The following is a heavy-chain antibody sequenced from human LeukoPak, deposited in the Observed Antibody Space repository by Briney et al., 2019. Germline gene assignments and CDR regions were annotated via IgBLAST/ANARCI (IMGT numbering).Heavy chain of an antibody. Sequence: SETLSLTCTVSGGSISSGDYYWSWIRQPPGKGLEWIGYIYYSGSTYYNPSLKSRVTISVDTSKNQFSLKLSSVTAADTAAYYCASGPGRFVVVPAANWGQGTMVTVSS. J-gene: IGHJ3*01. D-gene: IGHD2-2*01. CDR1: GGSISSGDYY. CDR3: ASGPGRFVVVPAAN. V-gene: IGHV4-30-4*08. CDR2: IYYSGST.